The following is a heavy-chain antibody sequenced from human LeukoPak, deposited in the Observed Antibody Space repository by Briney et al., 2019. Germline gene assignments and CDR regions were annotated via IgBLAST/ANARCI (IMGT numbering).Heavy chain of an antibody. Sequence: ASVKVSCKASGYTFTSYGISWVRQAPGQGLEWMGWISAYNGNTNYAQKLQGRVTMTRDTSISTAYMELSRLRSDDTAVYYCARDQRYGDCYYGMDVWGQGTTVTVSS. CDR3: ARDQRYGDCYYGMDV. J-gene: IGHJ6*02. CDR1: GYTFTSYG. CDR2: ISAYNGNT. D-gene: IGHD4-17*01. V-gene: IGHV1-18*01.